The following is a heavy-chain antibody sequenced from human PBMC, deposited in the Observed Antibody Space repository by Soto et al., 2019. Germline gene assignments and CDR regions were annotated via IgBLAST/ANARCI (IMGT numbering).Heavy chain of an antibody. CDR3: ARHGMRSIGWSKTPIYFFES. D-gene: IGHD6-19*01. V-gene: IGHV4-59*08. J-gene: IGHJ4*02. Sequence: SETLSLTCTVSPGSSSGDYWSWIRQPPGMRLEWIGYISYKGTTSYNPSLKSRVSMSVDPSKSQFSLQLSSVTAADTAIYYCARHGMRSIGWSKTPIYFFESWGQGTLVTVSS. CDR1: PGSSSGDY. CDR2: ISYKGTT.